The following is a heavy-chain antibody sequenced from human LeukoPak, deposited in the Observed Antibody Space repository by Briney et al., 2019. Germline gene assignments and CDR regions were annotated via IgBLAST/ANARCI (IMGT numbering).Heavy chain of an antibody. J-gene: IGHJ5*02. CDR2: INPNSGGT. Sequence: ASVKVSCKASGYTFTGYYMHWVRQAPGQGLEWMGWINPNSGGTNYAQKFQGRVTMTRDTSISTAYMELSRLRSDDTAVYYCASGAGYYYDSSGYYFPRRTENWFDPWGQGTLVTVSS. CDR1: GYTFTGYY. CDR3: ASGAGYYYDSSGYYFPRRTENWFDP. D-gene: IGHD3-22*01. V-gene: IGHV1-2*02.